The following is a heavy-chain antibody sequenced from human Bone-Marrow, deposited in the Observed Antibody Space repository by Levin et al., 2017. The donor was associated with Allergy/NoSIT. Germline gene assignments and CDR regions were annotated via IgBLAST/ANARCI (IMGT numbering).Heavy chain of an antibody. CDR3: VTDSPPFGSGWYGYFQH. Sequence: GGSLRLSCAAAGFTFTNAWMSWVRQAPGKGLEWVGRIKSRSDGGTADYVAPVKGRFTISRDDSKNTLYLQMSSLKTEDTAMYYCVTDSPPFGSGWYGYFQHWGQGTLVTVSS. D-gene: IGHD6-19*01. CDR2: IKSRSDGGTA. V-gene: IGHV3-15*01. CDR1: GFTFTNAW. J-gene: IGHJ1*01.